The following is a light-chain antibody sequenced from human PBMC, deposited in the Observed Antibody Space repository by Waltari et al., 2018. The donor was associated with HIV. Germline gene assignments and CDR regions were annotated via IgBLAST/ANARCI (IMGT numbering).Light chain of an antibody. V-gene: IGLV1-40*01. J-gene: IGLJ2*01. Sequence: QSVLTQPPSVSGAPGQRVTLPCPGGNHNIGTHEVHWYQQFPGTAPQLLIYNTNNRPSGVPDRFSGSKSGTSASLAITGLQADDEADYYCQSSDNTLSGSVFGGGTRLTVL. CDR1: NHNIGTHE. CDR3: QSSDNTLSGSV. CDR2: NTN.